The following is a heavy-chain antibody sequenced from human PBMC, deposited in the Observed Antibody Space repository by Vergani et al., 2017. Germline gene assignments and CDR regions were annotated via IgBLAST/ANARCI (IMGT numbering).Heavy chain of an antibody. V-gene: IGHV1-18*01. J-gene: IGHJ3*02. CDR3: AGDLPGMITFGGARDAFDI. Sequence: QVQLVQSGAEVKKPGASVKVSCKASGYTFTSYGISWVRQAPGQGLEWMGWISAYNGNTNYAQKLQGRVTMTTDTSTSTAYMELRSLRSDDTAVYYCAGDLPGMITFGGARDAFDIWGQGTMVTVSS. CDR1: GYTFTSYG. CDR2: ISAYNGNT. D-gene: IGHD3-16*01.